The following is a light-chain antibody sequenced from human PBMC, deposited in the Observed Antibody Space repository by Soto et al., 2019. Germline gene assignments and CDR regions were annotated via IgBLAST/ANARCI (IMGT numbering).Light chain of an antibody. CDR3: QAGDSSPVV. Sequence: SYELTQPPSVSVSPGQTASITCSGDTLGDKYACWYQQKPGQSPVLVIYQDNKRPSGIPERFSGSNSGNTATLTISGTQAMDEADYYCQAGDSSPVVFGGGTKVPVL. J-gene: IGLJ2*01. V-gene: IGLV3-1*01. CDR2: QDN. CDR1: TLGDKY.